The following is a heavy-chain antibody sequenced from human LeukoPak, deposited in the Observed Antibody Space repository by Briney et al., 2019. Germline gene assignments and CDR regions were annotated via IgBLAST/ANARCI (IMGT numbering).Heavy chain of an antibody. J-gene: IGHJ2*01. CDR2: IRGSGGNT. D-gene: IGHD1-26*01. CDR1: GFTFSSYS. CDR3: AKYSGSYTVYWYFDL. V-gene: IGHV3-23*01. Sequence: GGSLRLSCAASGFTFSSYSMTWVRQAPGKGLEWVSAIRGSGGNTYYADSVKGRFTISRDNSKNTVYLQMNSLRVEDTAVYYCAKYSGSYTVYWYFDLWGRGTLVTVSS.